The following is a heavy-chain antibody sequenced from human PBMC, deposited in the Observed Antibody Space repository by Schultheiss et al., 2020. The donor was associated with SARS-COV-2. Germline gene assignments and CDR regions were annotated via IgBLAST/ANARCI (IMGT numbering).Heavy chain of an antibody. V-gene: IGHV4-59*08. CDR2: IYHSGST. Sequence: SETLSLTCTVSGGSITSSYWSWIRQPPGKGLEWIGYIYHSGSTNYNPSLKSRVTISVDTSKNQFTLRLTSVTAADTAVYYCAREETTGRIYYWGQGTLVTVSS. CDR3: AREETTGRIYY. J-gene: IGHJ4*02. CDR1: GGSITSSY. D-gene: IGHD2-15*01.